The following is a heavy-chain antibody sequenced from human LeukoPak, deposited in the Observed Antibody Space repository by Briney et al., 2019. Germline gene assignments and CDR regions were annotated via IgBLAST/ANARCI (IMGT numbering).Heavy chain of an antibody. CDR3: ARRRRGIVGASAYYYYYMDV. J-gene: IGHJ6*03. CDR1: GGSISSSTYY. CDR2: INHSGST. Sequence: PSETLSLTCTVSGGSISSSTYYWGWIRQPPGKGLEWIGEINHSGSTNYNPSLKSRVTISVDTSKNQFSLKLSSVTAADTAVYYCARRRRGIVGASAYYYYYMDVWGKGTTVTVSS. V-gene: IGHV4-39*07. D-gene: IGHD1-26*01.